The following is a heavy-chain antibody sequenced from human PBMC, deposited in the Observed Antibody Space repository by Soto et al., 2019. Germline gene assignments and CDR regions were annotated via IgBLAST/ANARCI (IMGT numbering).Heavy chain of an antibody. CDR3: ARVSGSSGWSYYFDY. CDR1: GGSISSYY. Sequence: PSETLSLTCTVSGGSISSYYWIWIRQPPGKGLEWIGYIYYSGSTNYNPSLKSRVTISVDTSKNQFSLKLSSVTAADTAVYYCARVSGSSGWSYYFDYWGQGTLVTSPQ. V-gene: IGHV4-59*01. J-gene: IGHJ4*02. CDR2: IYYSGST. D-gene: IGHD6-19*01.